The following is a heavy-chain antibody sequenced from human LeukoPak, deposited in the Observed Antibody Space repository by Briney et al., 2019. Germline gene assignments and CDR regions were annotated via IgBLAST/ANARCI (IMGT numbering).Heavy chain of an antibody. V-gene: IGHV4-30-4*01. J-gene: IGHJ4*02. CDR3: ASIVVVAAAIDY. D-gene: IGHD2-2*01. CDR2: IYHSGNT. CDR1: GGSISSSDYY. Sequence: SQTLSLTCTVSGGSISSSDYYWRWIRQPPGKGLEWIGYIYHSGNTYYNPSLKSQVSISVDTSKNQFSLKLNSVTAADTAVYYCASIVVVAAAIDYWGQGTLVTVSS.